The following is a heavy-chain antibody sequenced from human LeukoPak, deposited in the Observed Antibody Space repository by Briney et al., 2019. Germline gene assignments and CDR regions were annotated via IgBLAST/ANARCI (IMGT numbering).Heavy chain of an antibody. CDR3: ARVLYCSGGSCYEADY. Sequence: GASVKVSCKASGYTFTGYYMHWVRQAPGQGLEWMGWISAYNGNTNYAQKLQGRVTMTTDTSTSTAYMELRSLRSDDTAVYYCARVLYCSGGSCYEADYWGQGTLVTVSS. J-gene: IGHJ4*02. CDR2: ISAYNGNT. CDR1: GYTFTGYY. D-gene: IGHD2-15*01. V-gene: IGHV1-18*04.